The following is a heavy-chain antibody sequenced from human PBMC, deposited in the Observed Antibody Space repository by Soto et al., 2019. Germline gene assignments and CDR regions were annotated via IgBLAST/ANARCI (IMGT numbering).Heavy chain of an antibody. CDR1: GDSVASNSAT. CDR3: ASSGRYSSAWGGSFDF. Sequence: SQTLSLTCGISGDSVASNSATWNWIRQSPSRGLEWLGRTYYRSKWHSDYAGSVKSRITIYADTSMNQFSLQLNSVTPEDTAMYYCASSGRYSSAWGGSFDFWGQGSLVTVSS. D-gene: IGHD6-19*01. J-gene: IGHJ4*02. V-gene: IGHV6-1*01. CDR2: TYYRSKWHS.